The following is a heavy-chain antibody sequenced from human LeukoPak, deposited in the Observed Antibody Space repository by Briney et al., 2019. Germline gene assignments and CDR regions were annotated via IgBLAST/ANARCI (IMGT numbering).Heavy chain of an antibody. V-gene: IGHV3-20*04. D-gene: IGHD3-3*01. CDR1: GFTFSSYS. CDR3: ARSLRFLEWLSPLDY. CDR2: INWNGGST. J-gene: IGHJ4*02. Sequence: GGSLRLSCAASGFTFSSYSMNWVRQAPGKGLEWVSGINWNGGSTGYADSVKGRFTISRDNAKNSLYLQMNSLRAEDTALYFCARSLRFLEWLSPLDYWGQGTLVTVSS.